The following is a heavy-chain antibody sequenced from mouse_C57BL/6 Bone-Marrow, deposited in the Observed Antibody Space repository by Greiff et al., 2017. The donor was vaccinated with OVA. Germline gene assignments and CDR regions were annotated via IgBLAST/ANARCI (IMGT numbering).Heavy chain of an antibody. Sequence: VQLQQSGADLAKPGASVKLSCTASGFTFSSYGMHWVKQRPGKGLEWIGYISRGGGYIKYNQKFKDKATLTADKSSTTAYMQLSSLTYEDSAVYYCARSYYGSSDAIDYWDQGTSVTVSS. CDR3: ARSYYGSSDAIDY. D-gene: IGHD1-1*01. CDR1: GFTFSSYG. CDR2: ISRGGGYI. V-gene: IGHV1-7*01. J-gene: IGHJ4*01.